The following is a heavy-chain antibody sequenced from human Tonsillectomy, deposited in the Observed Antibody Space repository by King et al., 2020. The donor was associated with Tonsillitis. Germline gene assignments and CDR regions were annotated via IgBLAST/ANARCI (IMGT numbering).Heavy chain of an antibody. Sequence: QLQESGPALVKPSETLSLTCTVSGGSISSDYWSWIRLTPGRGLEWIGYIYYSGNTKYNTSLKRRVTISADSSKNQVSLKLSSVTAADTAVYYCARSELLGTTTFDYWGQGTLVTVSS. CDR2: IYYSGNT. CDR1: GGSISSDY. D-gene: IGHD1-26*01. CDR3: ARSELLGTTTFDY. J-gene: IGHJ4*02. V-gene: IGHV4-59*13.